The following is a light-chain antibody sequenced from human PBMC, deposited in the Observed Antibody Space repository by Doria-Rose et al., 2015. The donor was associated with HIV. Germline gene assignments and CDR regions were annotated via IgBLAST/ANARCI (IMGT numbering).Light chain of an antibody. CDR1: QRFSSTY. CDR3: RQYGTSWT. CDR2: DGS. V-gene: IGKV3-20*01. J-gene: IGKJ1*01. Sequence: TQSPGTLSLSPGERATLSCRDSQRFSSTYLAWYQQKPGQARSLLIYDGSTRATGIPDRFSASGSGTDFTLTINRLEPEDFALYYCRQYGTSWTFGQGTKVEI.